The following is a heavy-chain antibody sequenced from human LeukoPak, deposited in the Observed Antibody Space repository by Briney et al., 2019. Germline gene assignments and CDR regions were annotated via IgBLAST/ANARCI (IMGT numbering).Heavy chain of an antibody. CDR1: GYPFSTYG. CDR3: ARVVGDRVDS. J-gene: IGHJ5*02. CDR2: ISAYSGDS. D-gene: IGHD4-17*01. Sequence: SVKVSCKASGYPFSTYGFIWVRQAPGQGFEWLGWISAYSGDSKYPQQFRDRVTMTTDTSTTTAHMELRTLKSDDTGIYYCARVVGDRVDSWGQGTLVTVSS. V-gene: IGHV1-18*01.